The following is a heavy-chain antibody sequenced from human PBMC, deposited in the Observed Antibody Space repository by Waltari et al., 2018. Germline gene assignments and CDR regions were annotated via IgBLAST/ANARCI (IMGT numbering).Heavy chain of an antibody. CDR3: ARGREYYDFWSGHTALFDY. D-gene: IGHD3-3*01. V-gene: IGHV4-34*01. Sequence: QVQLQQWGAGLLQPSATLSLTCAVYGGSFSGYSWSWIRQPPAQGLEWIGEINHSGSTNYNPSLKSRVTISVDTSKNQFSLKLSSVTAADTAVYYCARGREYYDFWSGHTALFDYWGQGTLVTVSS. CDR1: GGSFSGYS. CDR2: INHSGST. J-gene: IGHJ4*02.